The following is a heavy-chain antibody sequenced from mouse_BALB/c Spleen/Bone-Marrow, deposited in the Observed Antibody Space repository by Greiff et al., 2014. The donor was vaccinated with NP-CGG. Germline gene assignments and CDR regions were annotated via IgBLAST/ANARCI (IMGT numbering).Heavy chain of an antibody. V-gene: IGHV1S81*02. D-gene: IGHD4-1*01. CDR2: INPNNGGT. Sequence: VQLQQSGAELVKPGTSVKLSCKASGYTFTTYYMYWVKQRPGQGLEWIGEINPNNGGTNFKEKSKSKATLTVDKSSSTAYMQLSSLTSEDSAVYYCTRGRTWDFDYWGQGTTLTVSS. J-gene: IGHJ2*01. CDR3: TRGRTWDFDY. CDR1: GYTFTTYY.